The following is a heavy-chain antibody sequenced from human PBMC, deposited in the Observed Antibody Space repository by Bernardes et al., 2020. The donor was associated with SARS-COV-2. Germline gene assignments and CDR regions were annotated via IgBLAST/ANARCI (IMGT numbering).Heavy chain of an antibody. Sequence: GSLSLSCAASEFTFSSYSMNWVRQAPGKGLEWVSSISSSSSYIYYADSVKGRFTISRDNAKNSLYLQMNSLRAEDTAVYYCARDTTYYDILTGYYPSYFDYWGQGTLVTVSS. CDR3: ARDTTYYDILTGYYPSYFDY. V-gene: IGHV3-21*01. CDR2: ISSSSSYI. CDR1: EFTFSSYS. J-gene: IGHJ4*02. D-gene: IGHD3-9*01.